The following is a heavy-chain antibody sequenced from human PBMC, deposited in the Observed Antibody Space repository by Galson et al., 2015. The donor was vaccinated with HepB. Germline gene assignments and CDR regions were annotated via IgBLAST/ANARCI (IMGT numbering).Heavy chain of an antibody. CDR1: GFTFSSYG. CDR2: ISYDGSNK. J-gene: IGHJ4*02. V-gene: IGHV3-30*18. CDR3: AKDLEAAMVL. Sequence: SLRLSCAASGFTFSSYGMHWVRQAPGKGLEWVAVISYDGSNKYYADSVKGRFTISRDDSKNTLYLQMNSLRAEDTAVYYCAKDLEAAMVLWGQGTLVTVSS. D-gene: IGHD5-18*01.